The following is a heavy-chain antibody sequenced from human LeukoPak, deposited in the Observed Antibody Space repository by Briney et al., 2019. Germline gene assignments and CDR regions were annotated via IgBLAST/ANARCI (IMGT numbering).Heavy chain of an antibody. Sequence: SGGFLRLSCAASGFTFSSYEMTWVRQAPGKGLEWISYISSSGSAIYYADSVKGRFTISRDNAKNSLYLQMNSLRAEDTAVYYCARDYNFDYWGQGTLVTVSS. CDR2: ISSSGSAI. CDR3: ARDYNFDY. CDR1: GFTFSSYE. J-gene: IGHJ4*02. V-gene: IGHV3-48*03.